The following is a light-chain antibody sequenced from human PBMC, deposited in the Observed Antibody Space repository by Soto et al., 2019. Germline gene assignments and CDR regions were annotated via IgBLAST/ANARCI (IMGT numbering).Light chain of an antibody. CDR3: QQYNGHPLS. V-gene: IGKV1-5*03. Sequence: DIQMTQSPSTVSASVGDRVTITRRASENVNSWVAWHQQKPGRAPKLLIYRASSLESGVPSRFSGGGSGTEFTLTISSLQSDDFATYYCQQYNGHPLSFGGGTKVEIK. J-gene: IGKJ4*01. CDR1: ENVNSW. CDR2: RAS.